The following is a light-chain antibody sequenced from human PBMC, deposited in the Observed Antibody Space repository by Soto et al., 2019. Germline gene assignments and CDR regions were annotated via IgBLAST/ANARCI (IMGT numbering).Light chain of an antibody. J-gene: IGKJ4*01. V-gene: IGKV3-11*01. CDR2: DAS. Sequence: EIVLTQSPATLSLSPGERATLSCRASQSVSSYLAWYPQKPGQAPRLLIYDASNRATGIPARFSGSGSGTDFTLTISSLEPEDFAVYFCQQRITWPPLTFGGGTKVEIK. CDR1: QSVSSY. CDR3: QQRITWPPLT.